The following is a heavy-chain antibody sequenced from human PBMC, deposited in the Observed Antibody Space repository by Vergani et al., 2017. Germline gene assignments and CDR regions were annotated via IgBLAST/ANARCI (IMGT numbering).Heavy chain of an antibody. CDR2: INPNSGGT. D-gene: IGHD3-10*01. CDR3: AREGGIDITMFRGANPHPFDY. V-gene: IGHV1-2*02. Sequence: QVQLVQSGAEVKKPGASVTVSCKASGYTFTGYYMHWVRQAPGQGLEWMGWINPNSGGTNYAQKFQGRVTMTRDTSIRTAYMELSRLRSDDTAVYYWAREGGIDITMFRGANPHPFDYWGQGTLVSVSS. J-gene: IGHJ4*02. CDR1: GYTFTGYY.